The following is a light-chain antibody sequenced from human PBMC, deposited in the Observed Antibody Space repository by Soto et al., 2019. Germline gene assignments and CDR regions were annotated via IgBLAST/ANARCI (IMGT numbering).Light chain of an antibody. CDR1: NIGSNS. CDR3: QVWDSSSQHYV. J-gene: IGLJ1*01. CDR2: DNS. Sequence: SYELAQPPSVSMAPGQTATITCEENNIGSNSVHWYQQKPGQAPVLLLYDNSDRPSGIPERFSGSNSGHTATLTISRVEAGDEADYYCQVWDSSSQHYVFGTGTKVTVL. V-gene: IGLV3-21*02.